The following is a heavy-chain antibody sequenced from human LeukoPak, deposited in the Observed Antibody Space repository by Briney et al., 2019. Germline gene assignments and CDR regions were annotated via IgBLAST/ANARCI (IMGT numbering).Heavy chain of an antibody. CDR3: ARVGMATIDY. V-gene: IGHV3-48*03. J-gene: IGHJ4*02. Sequence: PGGSLRLSCAAFGFTFSSYEMNWVRQAPGKGLEWVSYISSGGSTIYYADSVKGRFTISRDNAKNSLYLQMSSLGAEDTAVYNCARVGMATIDYWGQGTLVTVSS. D-gene: IGHD5-24*01. CDR2: ISSGGSTI. CDR1: GFTFSSYE.